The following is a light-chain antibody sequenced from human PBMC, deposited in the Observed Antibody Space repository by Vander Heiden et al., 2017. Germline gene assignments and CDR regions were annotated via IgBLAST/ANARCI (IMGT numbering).Light chain of an antibody. Sequence: SYELTQPPSEPVSPGQTARITCSGDALPKKYAYWYQQKPGQAPVLVIYKDSERPSGIPERFSGSSSGTTVTLTISGVQAEDEADYYCQSADSSGTYEVFGTGTKVTGL. J-gene: IGLJ1*01. CDR3: QSADSSGTYEV. V-gene: IGLV3-25*03. CDR2: KDS. CDR1: ALPKKY.